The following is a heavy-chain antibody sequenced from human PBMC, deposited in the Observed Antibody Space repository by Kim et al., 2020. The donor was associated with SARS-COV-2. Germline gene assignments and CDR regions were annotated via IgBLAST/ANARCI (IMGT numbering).Heavy chain of an antibody. J-gene: IGHJ3*02. Sequence: SETLSLTCTVSGGSISSYYWSWIRQPPGKGLEWIGYIYYSGSTNYNPSLKSRVTISVDTSKNQFSLKLSSVTAADTAVYYCARAGILWFGESSNAFDIWGQGTMVTVSS. CDR2: IYYSGST. CDR1: GGSISSYY. V-gene: IGHV4-59*13. D-gene: IGHD3-10*01. CDR3: ARAGILWFGESSNAFDI.